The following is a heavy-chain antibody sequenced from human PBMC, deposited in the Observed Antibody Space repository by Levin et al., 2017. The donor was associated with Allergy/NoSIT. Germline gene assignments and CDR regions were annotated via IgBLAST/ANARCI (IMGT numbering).Heavy chain of an antibody. J-gene: IGHJ5*02. CDR1: GYTFTGYY. V-gene: IGHV1-2*02. CDR3: ARAPALTPRWFGP. Sequence: GESLKISCKASGYTFTGYYMHWVRQVPGQGLEWMGWINPNSGGTNYAQKFQGRVTMTRDTSVSTAYMEVSSLTSDDTAVYYCARAPALTPRWFGPWGQGALVTVSS. CDR2: INPNSGGT.